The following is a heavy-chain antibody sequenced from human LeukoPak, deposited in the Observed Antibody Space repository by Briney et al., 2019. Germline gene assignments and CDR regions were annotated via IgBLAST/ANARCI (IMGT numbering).Heavy chain of an antibody. V-gene: IGHV3-30*02. J-gene: IGHJ4*02. Sequence: GGSLRLSCAASGFTFSSYGMHWVRQAPGKGLEWVAFIRYDGSNKYYADSVKGRFTISRGNSKNTLYLQMNSLRAEDTAVYYCAKDDFWSGYYTLSSIDYWGQGTLVTVSS. D-gene: IGHD3-3*01. CDR3: AKDDFWSGYYTLSSIDY. CDR1: GFTFSSYG. CDR2: IRYDGSNK.